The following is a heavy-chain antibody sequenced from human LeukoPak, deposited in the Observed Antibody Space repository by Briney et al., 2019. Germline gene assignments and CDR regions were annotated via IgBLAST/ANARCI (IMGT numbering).Heavy chain of an antibody. V-gene: IGHV3-49*03. Sequence: GGSLRLSCRTSGFTFGDYALSWFRQAPGKGLEWVGFIRSKVYGGTTEYAASVKGRVIISRDDSESIAYLQMNSLKIEDTAMYYCSRVSTSGSYGRFDALHIWSQGTLVTVSS. CDR3: SRVSTSGSYGRFDALHI. CDR2: IRSKVYGGTT. J-gene: IGHJ3*02. D-gene: IGHD6-19*01. CDR1: GFTFGDYA.